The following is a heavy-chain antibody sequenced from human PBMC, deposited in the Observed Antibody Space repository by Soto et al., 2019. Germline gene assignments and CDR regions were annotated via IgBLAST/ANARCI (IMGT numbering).Heavy chain of an antibody. CDR3: AKVHWLVRGPFDY. CDR1: GFTFSSYG. V-gene: IGHV3-30*18. Sequence: GGSLRLSCAASGFTFSSYGMHWVRQAPGKGLEWVAVISYDGSNKYYADSVKGRFTISRDNSKNTLYLQMSSLRAEDTAVYYCAKVHWLVRGPFDYWGQGTLVTVSS. J-gene: IGHJ4*02. D-gene: IGHD6-19*01. CDR2: ISYDGSNK.